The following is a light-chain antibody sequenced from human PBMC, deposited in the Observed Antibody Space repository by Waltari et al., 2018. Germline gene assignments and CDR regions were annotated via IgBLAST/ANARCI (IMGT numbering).Light chain of an antibody. Sequence: EIVLTQSPATLSLSPGERATLSCRASQSVSSYLAWYQQEPGQAPRLLIYDASNRATGIPARFSGSVSGTDFTLTISSLEPEDFAVYYCQQRSNWPLFTFGPGTKVDIK. J-gene: IGKJ3*01. CDR2: DAS. V-gene: IGKV3-11*01. CDR3: QQRSNWPLFT. CDR1: QSVSSY.